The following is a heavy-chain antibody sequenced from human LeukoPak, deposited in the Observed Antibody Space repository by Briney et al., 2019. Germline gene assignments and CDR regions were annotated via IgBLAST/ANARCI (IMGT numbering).Heavy chain of an antibody. D-gene: IGHD4-17*01. Sequence: GGSLRLSCAASGFTVSNNYMSRVRQAPGKGLEWVSVLYSGGSTYYADSVKGRFTISRDNSKNTLYLQMNSLRAEDTAVYYCASLGDYGSFDYWGQGTLVTVSS. V-gene: IGHV3-66*02. CDR2: LYSGGST. CDR3: ASLGDYGSFDY. CDR1: GFTVSNNY. J-gene: IGHJ4*02.